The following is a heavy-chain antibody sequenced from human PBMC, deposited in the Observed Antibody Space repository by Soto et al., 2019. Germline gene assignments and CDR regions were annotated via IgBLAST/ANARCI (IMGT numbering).Heavy chain of an antibody. CDR3: AKGGEGYCSGTSCLYHMDA. CDR2: ISDSGST. CDR1: GFTFSSYA. V-gene: IGHV3-23*01. Sequence: EVQLLESGGGLVQPGGSRRLSCAASGFTFSSYAMSWVRQAPGKGLEWVSTISDSGSTYYADSVKGRFTISRDISKNTLYVQMSRRRAEDKAVYYCAKGGEGYCSGTSCLYHMDAWGKGTTVTVSS. D-gene: IGHD2-15*01. J-gene: IGHJ6*03.